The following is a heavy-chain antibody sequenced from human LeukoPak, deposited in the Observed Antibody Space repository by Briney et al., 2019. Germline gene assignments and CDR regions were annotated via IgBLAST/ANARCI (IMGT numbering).Heavy chain of an antibody. D-gene: IGHD3-16*01. V-gene: IGHV3-64*01. CDR2: ISSNGGST. J-gene: IGHJ4*02. CDR1: GFTFSSYA. CDR3: AKAGGSDTN. Sequence: QPGGSLRLSCAASGFTFSSYAMHWVRQAPVKGLEYVSAISSNGGSTYYANSVKGRFTISRDNSKNTLYLQMNSLRAEDTAVYYCAKAGGSDTNWGQGTLVTVSS.